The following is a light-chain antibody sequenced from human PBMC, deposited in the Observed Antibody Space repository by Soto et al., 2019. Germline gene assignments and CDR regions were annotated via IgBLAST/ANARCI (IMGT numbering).Light chain of an antibody. J-gene: IGKJ4*01. CDR1: QSLLDSSTNKTF. Sequence: DIVMTQSPDSLAVSLGERATINCKSSQSLLDSSTNKTFLAWYQQKRGQPPKLLIYWASTRESGVPDRFSGGGSGTDFTLTISSLQAEDVAVYYCQQYYSPPALTFGGGTKVEIK. CDR3: QQYYSPPALT. V-gene: IGKV4-1*01. CDR2: WAS.